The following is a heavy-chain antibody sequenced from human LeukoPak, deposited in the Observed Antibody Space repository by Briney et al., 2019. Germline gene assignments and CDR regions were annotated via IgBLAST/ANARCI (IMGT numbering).Heavy chain of an antibody. D-gene: IGHD1-26*01. Sequence: PGGSLRLSCAASGFIFSPYAMSWVRQAPGKGLEWVAGIAGGDDRFYADSVKGRFSISRDNSKNTVDLQMNSLRVEDTAVYYCAKDESGEKGATLFDYWGQGTLVTVSS. J-gene: IGHJ4*02. CDR3: AKDESGEKGATLFDY. V-gene: IGHV3-23*01. CDR1: GFIFSPYA. CDR2: IAGGDDR.